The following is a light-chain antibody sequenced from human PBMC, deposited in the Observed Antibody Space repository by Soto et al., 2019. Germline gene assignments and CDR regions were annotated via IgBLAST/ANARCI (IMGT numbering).Light chain of an antibody. J-gene: IGLJ3*02. Sequence: QSVLTQPPSVSGAPGQRVTISCTGGSSNIGAAYDVHWYQHLPGTAPKLLIYDNNNRPSGVPDRFSGSKSGTSASLAITGLQAEDEADYYCQSYDSLSLGVFGGGTKLTVL. CDR1: SSNIGAAYD. CDR2: DNN. V-gene: IGLV1-40*01. CDR3: QSYDSLSLGV.